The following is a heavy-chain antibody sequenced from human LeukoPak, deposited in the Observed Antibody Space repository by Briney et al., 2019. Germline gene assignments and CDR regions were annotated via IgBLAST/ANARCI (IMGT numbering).Heavy chain of an antibody. CDR3: ARDGRITMIVPFDY. J-gene: IGHJ4*02. CDR2: INPNSGGT. V-gene: IGHV1-2*02. D-gene: IGHD3-22*01. Sequence: ASVKVSCKASGYTFTGYYMHWVRQAPGQGLGWMGWINPNSGGTNYAQKFQGRVTMTRDTSISTAYMELSRLRSDDTAVYYCARDGRITMIVPFDYWGQGTLVTVSS. CDR1: GYTFTGYY.